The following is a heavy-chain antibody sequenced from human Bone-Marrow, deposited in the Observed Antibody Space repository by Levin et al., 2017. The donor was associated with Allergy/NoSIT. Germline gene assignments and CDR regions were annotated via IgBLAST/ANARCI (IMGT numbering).Heavy chain of an antibody. D-gene: IGHD1-14*01. V-gene: IGHV3-21*01. J-gene: IGHJ6*02. Sequence: SCAASGFDFHIYIMNWVRQAPGKGLEWLSSITTASNYRYYTDSVKGRFIISRDNGRNSLYLQMNNLRAEDTAVYYCARSHPLTGTTHFSYQDGMDVWGQGTTVTVSS. CDR3: ARSHPLTGTTHFSYQDGMDV. CDR2: ITTASNYR. CDR1: GFDFHIYI.